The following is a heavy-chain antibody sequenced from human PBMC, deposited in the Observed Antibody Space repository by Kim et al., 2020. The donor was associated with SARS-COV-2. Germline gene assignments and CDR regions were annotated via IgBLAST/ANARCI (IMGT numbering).Heavy chain of an antibody. V-gene: IGHV5-51*01. CDR3: GRGPYSNTWGEMHWFDP. CDR1: GYSFTNYW. CDR2: IYPGDSNI. J-gene: IGHJ5*02. D-gene: IGHD6-13*01. Sequence: GASLKISCKGSGYSFTNYWIGWVRQMPGKGLEWMGIIYPGDSNIRYSPSFQGQVTISADKSITTAYLQWSSLKASDTAMYYCGRGPYSNTWGEMHWFDPWGQGTLVTVSS.